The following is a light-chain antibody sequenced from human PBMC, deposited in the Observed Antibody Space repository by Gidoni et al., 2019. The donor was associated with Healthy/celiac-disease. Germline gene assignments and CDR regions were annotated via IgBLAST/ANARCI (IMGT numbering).Light chain of an antibody. V-gene: IGKV1-12*01. J-gene: IGKJ4*01. Sequence: DIQLTQSPSSVSASVGDRGTITCRASQGISSWLAWYQQKPGKAPHLLMYAASSMQSGVPPRFCSSGSGADFTLTISSRQPDDVATYYCRQANSCPLTFGGGTKVEIK. CDR1: QGISSW. CDR2: AAS. CDR3: RQANSCPLT.